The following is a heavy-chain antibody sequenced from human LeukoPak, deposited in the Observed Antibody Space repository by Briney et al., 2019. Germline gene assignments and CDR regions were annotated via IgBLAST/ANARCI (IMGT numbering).Heavy chain of an antibody. J-gene: IGHJ6*03. CDR2: IRYDGINQ. CDR1: GFTFSDYG. D-gene: IGHD1-26*01. V-gene: IGHV3-30*02. CDR3: AKDRPTTMDV. Sequence: GGSLRLSCAASGFTFSDYGMHWVRQAPGKGLEWVTFIRYDGINQYYADSVKGRFTISRDNSKNTLDLQMNSLRAEDTAVYYCAKDRPTTMDVWGKGTTVTVSS.